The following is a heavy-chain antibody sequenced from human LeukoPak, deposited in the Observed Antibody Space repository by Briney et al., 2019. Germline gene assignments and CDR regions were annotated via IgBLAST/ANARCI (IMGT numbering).Heavy chain of an antibody. D-gene: IGHD4-17*01. Sequence: SVKVSCKASGYTFTSYAISWVRQAPGQGLEWMGGIIPIFGTANYAQKFQGRVTITADESTSTAYMELSSLRSEDTAVYYCARDLASYGDPSAFDYWGQGTLVTVSS. J-gene: IGHJ4*02. CDR3: ARDLASYGDPSAFDY. CDR2: IIPIFGTA. V-gene: IGHV1-69*13. CDR1: GYTFTSYA.